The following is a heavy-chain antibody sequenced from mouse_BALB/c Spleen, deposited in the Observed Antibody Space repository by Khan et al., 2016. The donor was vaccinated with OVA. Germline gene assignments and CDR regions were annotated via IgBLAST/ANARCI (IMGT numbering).Heavy chain of an antibody. Sequence: EVELVESGGDLVKPGGSLKLSCAASGFTFSSYGMSWVRQTPDKRLEWVATISSGGHYTYFPDSVRGRFTISRDNAKNTLSLQMSSLKSEDTAMYYCARSMTTTKGDYYARDYWGQGTSVTVSS. V-gene: IGHV5-6*01. CDR3: ARSMTTTKGDYYARDY. CDR1: GFTFSSYG. CDR2: ISSGGHYT. J-gene: IGHJ4*01. D-gene: IGHD2-4*01.